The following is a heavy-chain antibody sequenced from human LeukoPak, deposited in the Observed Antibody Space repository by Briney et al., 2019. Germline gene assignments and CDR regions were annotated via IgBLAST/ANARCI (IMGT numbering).Heavy chain of an antibody. CDR2: IFGSGGSA. J-gene: IGHJ4*02. CDR3: AKTTVGYSSGRFPGWPADY. V-gene: IGHV3-23*01. Sequence: SGGSLRLSCTASGFAFGSYAMYWVRQAPGKGLEWVSGIFGSGGSAHYADSVKGRFTISRDNSKNTVYLGMNSLGVEDTAVYFCAKTTVGYSSGRFPGWPADYWGQGTLVTVSS. D-gene: IGHD2-15*01. CDR1: GFAFGSYA.